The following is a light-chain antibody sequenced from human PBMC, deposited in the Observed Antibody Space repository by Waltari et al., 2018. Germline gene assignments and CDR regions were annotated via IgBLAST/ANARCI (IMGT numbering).Light chain of an antibody. CDR1: DSDLGAYNY. CDR3: SSYTRRNTVI. Sequence: QSALAQPASVSGSPGQSITISCTGTDSDLGAYNYVSWYQQHPGIAPKLLLYDVSDPPSGVSDRFSGSKSGKTASLTISGLQPEDAADYYCSSYTRRNTVIFGGGTKLTVV. V-gene: IGLV2-14*03. CDR2: DVS. J-gene: IGLJ2*01.